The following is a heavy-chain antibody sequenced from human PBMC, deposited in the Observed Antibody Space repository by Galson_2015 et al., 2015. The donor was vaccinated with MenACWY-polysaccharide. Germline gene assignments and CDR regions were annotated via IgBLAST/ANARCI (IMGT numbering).Heavy chain of an antibody. CDR2: INQGGRT. Sequence: TLSLTCTVYGGSFRGYFWSWIRQSPGKGLEWIGEINQGGRTSYNPSLKSRVTLSVDTSKNQVSLSLESVTAADTAVYYCARGRWYSNNWSYQLDSWGQGNLVTVSS. CDR3: ARGRWYSNNWSYQLDS. CDR1: GGSFRGYF. V-gene: IGHV4-34*01. D-gene: IGHD6-13*01. J-gene: IGHJ5*01.